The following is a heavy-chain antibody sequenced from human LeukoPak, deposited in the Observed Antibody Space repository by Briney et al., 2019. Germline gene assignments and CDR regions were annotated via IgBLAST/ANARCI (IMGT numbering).Heavy chain of an antibody. Sequence: SQTLSLTCAISGDSVSSNSAAWNWIRQSPSRGLEWLGRTYYRSKLYNDYAVSVKSRITINPATSKNQFSLQLNSVTPEDTAVYYCARDGAYSGSYYDSYYFDYWGQGTLVTVSS. D-gene: IGHD1-26*01. CDR3: ARDGAYSGSYYDSYYFDY. CDR2: TYYRSKLYN. V-gene: IGHV6-1*01. J-gene: IGHJ4*02. CDR1: GDSVSSNSAA.